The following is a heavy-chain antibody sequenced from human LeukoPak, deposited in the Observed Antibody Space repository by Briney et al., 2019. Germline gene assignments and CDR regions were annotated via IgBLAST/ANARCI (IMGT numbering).Heavy chain of an antibody. CDR2: VWYDGGNK. CDR3: ARVTTNYYVPVNYGMDV. CDR1: GFTFNSYG. J-gene: IGHJ6*02. Sequence: PGGSLRLSCAASGFTFNSYGMHWVRQAPGKGLEWVALVWYDGGNKYYADSVKGRFTISRDNQENTLYLQMNSLRDEDTAVYDCARVTTNYYVPVNYGMDVWGQGTTVTVSS. V-gene: IGHV3-33*01. D-gene: IGHD3-16*01.